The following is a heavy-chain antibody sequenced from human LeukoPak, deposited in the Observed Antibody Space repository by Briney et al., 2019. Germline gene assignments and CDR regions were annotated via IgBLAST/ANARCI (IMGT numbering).Heavy chain of an antibody. CDR3: ARGPFCTSTACPRLGLDY. V-gene: IGHV3-11*04. Sequence: GGSLRLSCAASGFSFSDYYMSWIRQAPRKGLEWISYITNSDGNIYYADSVKGRFTISRDNARNSLYLEMNSLGAEDTAVYYCARGPFCTSTACPRLGLDYWGQGTLVTVSS. CDR1: GFSFSDYY. J-gene: IGHJ4*02. D-gene: IGHD2-2*01. CDR2: ITNSDGNI.